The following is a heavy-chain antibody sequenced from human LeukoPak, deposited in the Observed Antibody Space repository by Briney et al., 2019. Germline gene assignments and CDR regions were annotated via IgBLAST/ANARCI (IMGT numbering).Heavy chain of an antibody. J-gene: IGHJ6*03. CDR1: GYTFTVYY. CDR2: INPNSGGT. CDR3: AREGPMVRGVISPYYYYYMDV. V-gene: IGHV1-2*02. D-gene: IGHD3-10*01. Sequence: GASVKVSCKASGYTFTVYYMHWVRQAPGQGREWMGWINPNSGGTNYAQKFQGRVTMTRDTSISTAYMELSRLRSDDTAVYYCAREGPMVRGVISPYYYYYMDVWGKGTTVTVSS.